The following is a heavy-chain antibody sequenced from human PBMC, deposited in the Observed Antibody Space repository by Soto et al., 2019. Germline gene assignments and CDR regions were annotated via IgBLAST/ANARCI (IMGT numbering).Heavy chain of an antibody. J-gene: IGHJ1*01. CDR3: AKARGGWLVRGYFQH. D-gene: IGHD6-19*01. V-gene: IGHV3-9*01. CDR2: ISWNSGSI. CDR1: GFTFDDYA. Sequence: EVQLVESGGGLVQPGRSLRLSCAASGFTFDDYAMHWVRQAPGKGLEWVSGISWNSGSIGYADSVKGRFTISRDNAKNSLYLQMNSLRAEDTALYYCAKARGGWLVRGYFQHWGQGTLVTVSS.